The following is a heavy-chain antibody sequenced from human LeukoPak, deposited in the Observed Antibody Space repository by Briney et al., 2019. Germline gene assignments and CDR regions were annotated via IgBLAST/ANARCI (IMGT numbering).Heavy chain of an antibody. J-gene: IGHJ4*02. CDR3: ARSAGLASIAAAGNDY. D-gene: IGHD6-13*01. V-gene: IGHV1-18*01. CDR1: GYTFTSYG. Sequence: ASAKVSCKASGYTFTSYGISWVRQAPGQGLEWMGWISAYNGNTNYAQKLQGRVTMTTDTSTSTAYMELRSLRSDDTAVYYCARSAGLASIAAAGNDYWGQGTLVTVSS. CDR2: ISAYNGNT.